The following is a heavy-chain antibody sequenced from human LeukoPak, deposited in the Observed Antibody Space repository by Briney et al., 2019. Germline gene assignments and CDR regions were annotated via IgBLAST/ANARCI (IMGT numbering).Heavy chain of an antibody. CDR2: IYYSGST. D-gene: IGHD2-15*01. Sequence: SQTLSLTCTVSGDSISRGRYYWSWIRQPPGKGLEWIGYIYYSGSTNYNPSLKSRVTISVDTSKNQFSLKLSSVTAADTAVYYCARTQYCSGGSCYLPYNWFDPWGQGTLVTVSS. CDR3: ARTQYCSGGSCYLPYNWFDP. V-gene: IGHV4-61*01. CDR1: GDSISRGRYY. J-gene: IGHJ5*02.